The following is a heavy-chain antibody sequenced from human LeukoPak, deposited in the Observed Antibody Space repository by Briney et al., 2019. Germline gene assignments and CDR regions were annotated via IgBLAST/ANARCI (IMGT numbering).Heavy chain of an antibody. CDR1: GYTFTSYD. CDR3: ARSQTIASRLIRSRGFDP. D-gene: IGHD6-6*01. CDR2: MNPNSGNT. V-gene: IGHV1-8*01. J-gene: IGHJ5*02. Sequence: ASVKVSCKASGYTFTSYDINWVRQATGQGREWIGWMNPNSGNTGYAQKFQGRVIMTRNTSISTAYLELSSLRSEDTAIYYCARSQTIASRLIRSRGFDPWGQGTLVTVSS.